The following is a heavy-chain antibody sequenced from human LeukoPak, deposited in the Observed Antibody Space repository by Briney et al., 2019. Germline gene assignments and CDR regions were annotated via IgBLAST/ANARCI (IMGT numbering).Heavy chain of an antibody. Sequence: PSETLSLTCTVSGGSIRTYYWSWIRQPPGKGLEWIGYIHYSGSTNYNPSLKSRVTISVDTSKNQFSLNLSSVTAADTAVYYCPSPPAVGVTKGGQFDYWGQETWSPSPQ. J-gene: IGHJ4*01. CDR2: IHYSGST. V-gene: IGHV4-59*08. D-gene: IGHD1-26*01. CDR3: PSPPAVGVTKGGQFDY. CDR1: GGSIRTYY.